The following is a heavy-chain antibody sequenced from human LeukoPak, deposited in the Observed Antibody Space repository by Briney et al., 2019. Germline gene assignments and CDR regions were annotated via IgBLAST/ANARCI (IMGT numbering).Heavy chain of an antibody. CDR1: GRSISSHY. Sequence: PSETLSLTCTVSGRSISSHYWSWIRQPPGKGLEWIGYIYYSGSTNYNPSLKSRVTISVDTSKNQYSLKLSSVTAADTTVYYCAGEGRGYGFMDVWGEGTTVSVSS. J-gene: IGHJ6*03. D-gene: IGHD5-12*01. V-gene: IGHV4-59*11. CDR3: AGEGRGYGFMDV. CDR2: IYYSGST.